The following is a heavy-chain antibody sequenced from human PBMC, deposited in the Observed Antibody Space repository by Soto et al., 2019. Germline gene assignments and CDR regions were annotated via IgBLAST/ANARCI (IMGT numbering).Heavy chain of an antibody. CDR1: GGSISSYY. Sequence: QVQLQESGPGLVKPSETLSLTCTVSGGSISSYYWSWIRQPPGKGLEWIGYIYYSGSTNYNPSLKSRVTISVDTSKNQFSLKLSSVTAADTAVYYCARVRPTAMVTDYWGQGTLVTVSS. V-gene: IGHV4-59*01. CDR2: IYYSGST. D-gene: IGHD5-18*01. CDR3: ARVRPTAMVTDY. J-gene: IGHJ4*02.